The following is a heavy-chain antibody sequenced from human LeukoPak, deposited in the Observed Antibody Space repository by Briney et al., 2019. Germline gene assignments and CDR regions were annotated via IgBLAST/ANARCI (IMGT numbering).Heavy chain of an antibody. D-gene: IGHD1-26*01. CDR2: INVDGTAE. CDR3: ARDPYRFAFDI. CDR1: GFTFSSYA. V-gene: IGHV3-7*03. J-gene: IGHJ3*02. Sequence: GGSLRLSCAASGFTFSSYAMSWVRQTPGQGLEWVANINVDGTAEYYVDSVKGRFTISRDNAKNSLYLQMNSLRAEDTAVYYCARDPYRFAFDIWGQGTVVLVSS.